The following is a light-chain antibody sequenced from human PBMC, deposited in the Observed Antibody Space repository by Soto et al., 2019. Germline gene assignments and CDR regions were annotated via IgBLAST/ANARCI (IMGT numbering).Light chain of an antibody. J-gene: IGKJ1*01. CDR1: QSISSN. V-gene: IGKV3-15*01. CDR3: QQYNNWPRT. Sequence: ELVMTQSPATLSVSPGERATLSCRASQSISSNLAWYQQKPGQAPGLLIYGASTRATGIPARFSGSGSGTEFTLTISSLQSEDFAVYYCQQYNNWPRTFGQGTKVDIK. CDR2: GAS.